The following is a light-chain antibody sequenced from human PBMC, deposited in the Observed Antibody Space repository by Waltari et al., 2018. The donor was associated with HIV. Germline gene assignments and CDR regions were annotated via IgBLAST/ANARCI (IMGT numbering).Light chain of an antibody. CDR3: QQYYNTLWT. J-gene: IGKJ1*01. CDR2: WAS. V-gene: IGKV4-1*01. CDR1: QSLLYSSNNKNF. Sequence: DIVMTQSPDSLAVSLGERATINCKSSQSLLYSSNNKNFLAWYQQKPRQPPKLLIYWASIRASGVPVRFSASGSGTDFTLTINSLQAEDVAVYYCQQYYNTLWTFGQGTKVEIK.